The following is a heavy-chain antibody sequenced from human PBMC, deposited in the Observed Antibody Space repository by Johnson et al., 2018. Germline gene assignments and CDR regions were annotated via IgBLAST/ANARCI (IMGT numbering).Heavy chain of an antibody. D-gene: IGHD2-21*02. CDR1: GGTFSSYA. CDR2: IIPMFGTA. CDR3: ARGIMLLTAAFDL. Sequence: VQLVETGAEVKKPGSSVKVSCKASGGTFSSYAINWVRQAPGQGLEWMGGIIPMFGTANYTQKFQGRLTITAGESTSTAYMELSSLTSEDTAMYFCARGIMLLTAAFDLWGQGTVVTVSS. V-gene: IGHV1-69*01. J-gene: IGHJ3*01.